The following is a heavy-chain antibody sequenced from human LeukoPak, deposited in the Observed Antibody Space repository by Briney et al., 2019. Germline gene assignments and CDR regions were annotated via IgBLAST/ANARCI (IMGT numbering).Heavy chain of an antibody. Sequence: GGSLRLSCAASGFTFSFYTMNWVRQAPGKGLEWVSYISSSGSTIYYADSVKGRFTISRDNAKNSLYLQMNSLRAEDTAVYYCARDYGYGGNPDYFDYWGQGTLVTVSS. CDR3: ARDYGYGGNPDYFDY. J-gene: IGHJ4*02. CDR1: GFTFSFYT. D-gene: IGHD4-23*01. V-gene: IGHV3-48*04. CDR2: ISSSGSTI.